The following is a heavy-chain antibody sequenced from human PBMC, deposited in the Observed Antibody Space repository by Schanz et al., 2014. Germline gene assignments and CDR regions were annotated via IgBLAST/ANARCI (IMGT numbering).Heavy chain of an antibody. CDR3: AAARGTNCYFCALDI. CDR2: ISGSGAHT. V-gene: IGHV3-23*04. J-gene: IGHJ3*02. D-gene: IGHD2-2*01. CDR1: GFAFTSNA. Sequence: EVHLVESGGGLVQPGGSLRLSCEASGFAFTSNAMTWVRQAPGKGLEWVSTISGSGAHTYHADSVRGRFTISRDNSKNILYLQMNSLRAEDTAIYFCAAARGTNCYFCALDIWGQGTMVTVSS.